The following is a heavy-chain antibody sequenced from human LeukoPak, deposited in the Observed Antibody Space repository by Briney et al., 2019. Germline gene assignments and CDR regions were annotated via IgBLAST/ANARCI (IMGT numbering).Heavy chain of an antibody. Sequence: GGSLRLSCAASGFTFSDYYMSWIRQAPGKGLEWVSAISGSGGSTYYADSVKGRFTISRDNSKNTLYLQMNSLRAEDTAVYYCAKDRPDHYYYYYGMDVWGQGTLVTVSS. J-gene: IGHJ6*02. V-gene: IGHV3-23*01. CDR2: ISGSGGST. CDR1: GFTFSDYY. CDR3: AKDRPDHYYYYYGMDV. D-gene: IGHD1-14*01.